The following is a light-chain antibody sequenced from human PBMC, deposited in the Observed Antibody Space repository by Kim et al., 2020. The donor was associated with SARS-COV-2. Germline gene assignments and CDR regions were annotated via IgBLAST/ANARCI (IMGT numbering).Light chain of an antibody. J-gene: IGKJ4*01. Sequence: TASIGGRVTITGRASQSINTWLAWYQQKPGKAPKVLINDASNLESGVPSRFSGSGSATEFTLTITSLQHDDFATYYCQQYKSLSTFGGGTKVDIK. CDR2: DAS. CDR3: QQYKSLST. V-gene: IGKV1-5*01. CDR1: QSINTW.